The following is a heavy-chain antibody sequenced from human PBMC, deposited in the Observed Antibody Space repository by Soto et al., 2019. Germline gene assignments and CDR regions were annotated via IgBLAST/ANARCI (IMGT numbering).Heavy chain of an antibody. V-gene: IGHV1-2*02. D-gene: IGHD2-15*01. CDR2: INPNSGGT. CDR1: GYTFTGYY. CDR3: ARVRGPKYCSGGSCYSQDAFDI. J-gene: IGHJ3*02. Sequence: ASVKVSCKASGYTFTGYYMHWVRQAPGQGLEWMGWINPNSGGTNYAQKFQGRVTMTRDTSISTAYMELSRLRSDDTAVYYCARVRGPKYCSGGSCYSQDAFDIWGQGTMVT.